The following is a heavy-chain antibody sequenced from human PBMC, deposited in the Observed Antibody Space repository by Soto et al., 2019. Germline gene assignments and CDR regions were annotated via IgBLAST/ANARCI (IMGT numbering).Heavy chain of an antibody. J-gene: IGHJ4*02. Sequence: EVQLVESGGGLVQPGGSLRLSCAASGFTFSAHYMDWVRQVPGKGLEWVGRIKNKANSYTTEYAASVEGRFTISREDSQNSVYSQMNSLKTQGTAVYYCARVFLVGPRGGRYLDYWGQGSQVAVSS. CDR3: ARVFLVGPRGGRYLDY. V-gene: IGHV3-72*01. CDR1: GFTFSAHY. D-gene: IGHD1-26*01. CDR2: IKNKANSYTT.